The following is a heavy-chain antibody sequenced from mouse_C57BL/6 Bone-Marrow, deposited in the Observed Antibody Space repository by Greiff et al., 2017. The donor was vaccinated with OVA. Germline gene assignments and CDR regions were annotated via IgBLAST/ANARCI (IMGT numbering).Heavy chain of an antibody. CDR1: GYTFTDYN. D-gene: IGHD1-1*01. CDR3: AREIIFPVVSTNWYFDV. CDR2: INPNNGGT. V-gene: IGHV1-18*01. J-gene: IGHJ1*03. Sequence: VQLQQSGPELVKPGASVKIPCKASGYTFTDYNMDWVKQSHGKSLEWIGDINPNNGGTIYNQKFKGKATLTVDKSSSTAYMELRSLTSEDTAVYYCAREIIFPVVSTNWYFDVWGTGTPVTVSS.